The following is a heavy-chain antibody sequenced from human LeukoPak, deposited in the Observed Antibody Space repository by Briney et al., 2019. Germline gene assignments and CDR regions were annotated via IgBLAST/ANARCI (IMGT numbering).Heavy chain of an antibody. CDR1: GYSFTSYW. J-gene: IGHJ4*02. Sequence: GESLKISCKGSGYSFTSYWIGRVRQMPGKGPERMGINYPGGSDTRFSPSFQGQVTISADKSSSTAYLQWSSLTTSDTAMYYCARRSSGWYLDYWGQGTLVTVSS. CDR2: NYPGGSDT. D-gene: IGHD6-19*01. CDR3: ARRSSGWYLDY. V-gene: IGHV5-51*01.